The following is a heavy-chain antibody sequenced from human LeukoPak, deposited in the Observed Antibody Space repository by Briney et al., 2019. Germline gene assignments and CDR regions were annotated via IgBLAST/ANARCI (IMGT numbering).Heavy chain of an antibody. Sequence: GTSVKVSCKASGFTFTSSAVQWVRQARGQRLEWIGWIVVGSGNTNYAQKFQERATITRDMSTSTAYMELSSLRAEDTAVYYCAAGSSWYSDYWGQGTLVTVSS. V-gene: IGHV1-58*01. D-gene: IGHD6-13*01. CDR1: GFTFTSSA. J-gene: IGHJ4*02. CDR3: AAGSSWYSDY. CDR2: IVVGSGNT.